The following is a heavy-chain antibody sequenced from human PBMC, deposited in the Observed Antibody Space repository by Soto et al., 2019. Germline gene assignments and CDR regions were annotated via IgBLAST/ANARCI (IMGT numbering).Heavy chain of an antibody. V-gene: IGHV3-23*01. CDR3: AKEGSSGWSFDY. Sequence: EVQLLEAGGGLVQPGGSLRLSCAASGFTFSTYAMNWVRQAPGKGLEWVSGISGSGDSTYYTDSVKGRFTVSRDNSKNTLYLQMNSLRAEDKAVFYCAKEGSSGWSFDYWGQGTLVTVSS. J-gene: IGHJ4*02. D-gene: IGHD6-19*01. CDR2: ISGSGDST. CDR1: GFTFSTYA.